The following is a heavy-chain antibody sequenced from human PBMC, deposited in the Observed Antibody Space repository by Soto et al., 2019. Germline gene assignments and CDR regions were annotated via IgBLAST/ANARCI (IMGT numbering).Heavy chain of an antibody. CDR1: GGFVTSGSYY. CDR2: MHHSGGT. V-gene: IGHV4-61*01. CDR3: ATSYGNAWYTY. J-gene: IGHJ4*02. Sequence: SETLSLTCAVYGGFVTSGSYYWSWIRQPPGKGLEWIGEMHHSGGTHFNPSLKSRVTISVDRSKNQFTLQLTSVTAEDTAVYYCATSYGNAWYTYWGQGTQVTVSS. D-gene: IGHD6-13*01.